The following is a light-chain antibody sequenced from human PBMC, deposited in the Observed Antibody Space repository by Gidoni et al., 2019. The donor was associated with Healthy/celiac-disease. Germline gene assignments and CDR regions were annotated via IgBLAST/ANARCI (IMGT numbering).Light chain of an antibody. V-gene: IGLV3-19*01. J-gene: IGLJ2*01. CDR1: SLTSSY. CDR3: NSRDSSGNHVV. Sequence: SSELTLDLAVSVALGPTVRITCQGDSLTSSYASWYQQTPGQAPVLVIYGKNNRPSWIPYRFSGSSSGNTASLTITRAQAEDEADYYCNSRDSSGNHVVFGGGTKLTVL. CDR2: GKN.